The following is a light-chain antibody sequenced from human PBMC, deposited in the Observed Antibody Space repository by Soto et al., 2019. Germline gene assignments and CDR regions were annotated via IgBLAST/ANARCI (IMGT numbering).Light chain of an antibody. CDR2: GAS. CDR1: QSVSIK. CDR3: QQYSSSRT. Sequence: EIVVTQSPATLSVSPGERATLSCRASQSVSIKLAWYQQKPGQAPRLLIYGASSRATGIQDRFSGSGSGTDFTLTISRLEPEDFAVDYCQQYSSSRTFGQGTKVDIK. V-gene: IGKV3-20*01. J-gene: IGKJ1*01.